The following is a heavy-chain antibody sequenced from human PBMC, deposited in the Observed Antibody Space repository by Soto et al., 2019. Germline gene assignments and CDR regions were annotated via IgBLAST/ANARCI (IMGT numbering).Heavy chain of an antibody. CDR3: ARDDDYEANAFDY. CDR2: IWNDGIRK. V-gene: IGHV3-33*01. J-gene: IGHJ4*02. CDR1: GFTFSRYG. Sequence: PGGSLRLSCAASGFTFSRYGMHWVRQAPGKGLEWVALIWNDGIRKVYVDSVKGRFTISRDNSKNTLDLQMNSLRVEDTAVYYCARDDDYEANAFDYWGPGTLVTVS. D-gene: IGHD3-22*01.